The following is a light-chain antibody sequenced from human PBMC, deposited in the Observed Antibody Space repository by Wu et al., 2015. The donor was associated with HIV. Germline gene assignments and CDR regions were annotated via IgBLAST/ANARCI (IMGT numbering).Light chain of an antibody. CDR3: QQYGSSPLS. Sequence: EIVLTQSPGTLSLSPGERATLSCRASQSVRSNSLVWYQQRPGQAPRLLIFGASVRATGIPDRFSGSGSGTDFTLTISRLEPEDFAVYYCQQYGSSPLSFGQGTKVEIK. CDR1: QSVRSNS. V-gene: IGKV3-20*01. J-gene: IGKJ1*01. CDR2: GAS.